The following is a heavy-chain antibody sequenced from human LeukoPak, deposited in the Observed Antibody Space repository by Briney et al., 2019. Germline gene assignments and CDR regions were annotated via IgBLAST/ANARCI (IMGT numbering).Heavy chain of an antibody. CDR1: GFTFSSYA. J-gene: IGHJ4*02. CDR2: ISGSGT. Sequence: GGSLRLSCAASGFTFSSYAMSWVRQAPGKGLEWVSTISGSGTYYADSVKGRFTISRDNSKNTLYLQMYSLRAEDTAVHYCAKILGSSSPRSVDYWGQGTLVTVSS. D-gene: IGHD6-13*01. V-gene: IGHV3-23*01. CDR3: AKILGSSSPRSVDY.